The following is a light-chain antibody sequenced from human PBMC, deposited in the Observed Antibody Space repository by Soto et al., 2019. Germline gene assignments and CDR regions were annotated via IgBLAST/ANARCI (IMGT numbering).Light chain of an antibody. J-gene: IGKJ1*01. CDR1: QSISNY. Sequence: IQITQSPTSLSASVGDRVTITCRASQSISNYLNSYQQKPGKAPRLLIYAASHLQNGVPSRFSGGGSGTDFSLTISSLQPEDFATYYCLQDYNFRTFGQGTKVDI. V-gene: IGKV1-6*01. CDR3: LQDYNFRT. CDR2: AAS.